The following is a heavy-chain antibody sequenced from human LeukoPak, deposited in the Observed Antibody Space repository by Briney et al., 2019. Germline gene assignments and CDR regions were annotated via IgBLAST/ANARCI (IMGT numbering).Heavy chain of an antibody. D-gene: IGHD2/OR15-2a*01. CDR2: IWFVGSNK. V-gene: IGHV3-33*01. J-gene: IGHJ4*02. Sequence: GRPLRLTGAALGFTFSSSGMHWVGKAPGKGLEGEAVIWFVGSNKYYAHSVKGRFTISRNNPTNTLNLRMNSLRARTTAVYYCASGSRISYSFYYWGQGTLVTVSS. CDR3: ASGSRISYSFYY. CDR1: GFTFSSSG.